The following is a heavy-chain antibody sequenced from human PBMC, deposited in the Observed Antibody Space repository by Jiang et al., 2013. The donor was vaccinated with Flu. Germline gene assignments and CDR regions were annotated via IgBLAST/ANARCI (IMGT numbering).Heavy chain of an antibody. CDR1: GGSISSGGYS. V-gene: IGHV4-30-2*01. D-gene: IGHD5-24*01. J-gene: IGHJ4*02. CDR2: IYHSGST. Sequence: GLVKPSQTLSLTCAVSGGSISSGGYSWSWIRQPPGKGLEWIGYIYHSGSTYYNPSLKSRVTISVDRSKNQFSLKLSSVTAADTAVYYCARGWLQSCYFDYWGQGTLVTVSS. CDR3: ARGWLQSCYFDY.